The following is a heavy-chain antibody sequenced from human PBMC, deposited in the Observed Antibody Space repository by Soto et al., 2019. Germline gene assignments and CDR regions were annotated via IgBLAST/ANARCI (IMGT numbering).Heavy chain of an antibody. D-gene: IGHD3-3*01. Sequence: QVQLVESGGGVVQPGRSLRLSCAASGFTFSSYGMHWVRQAPGKGLVWVAVVSYDGSNKYYADSVKGRFTISRDNSKYTLYLQMNSLRAEDTAVYYCAKESRPGGFLEWLLSNWCDTWGQGTLVTVSS. CDR2: VSYDGSNK. V-gene: IGHV3-30*18. CDR3: AKESRPGGFLEWLLSNWCDT. J-gene: IGHJ5*02. CDR1: GFTFSSYG.